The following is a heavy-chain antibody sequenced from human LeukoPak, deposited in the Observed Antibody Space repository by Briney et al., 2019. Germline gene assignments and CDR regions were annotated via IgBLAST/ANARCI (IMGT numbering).Heavy chain of an antibody. J-gene: IGHJ4*02. CDR1: GFTFSSYA. CDR3: ATHRHSSSWYAEPDLVN. CDR2: ISGSGGST. Sequence: PGGSLRLSCAASGFTFSSYAMSWVRQVPGKGLEWVSAISGSGGSTYYADSVKGRFTISRDNSKNTLYLQMNSLRAEDTAVYYCATHRHSSSWYAEPDLVNWGQGTLVTVSS. V-gene: IGHV3-23*01. D-gene: IGHD6-13*01.